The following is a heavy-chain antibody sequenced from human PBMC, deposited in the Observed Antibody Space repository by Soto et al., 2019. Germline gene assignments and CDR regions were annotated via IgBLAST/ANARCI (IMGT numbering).Heavy chain of an antibody. CDR1: GHTLTELS. CDR2: FDPEDGET. V-gene: IGHV1-24*01. J-gene: IGHJ4*02. Sequence: ASVKVSCKVSGHTLTELSMHWVRQAPGKGLERMGGFDPEDGETIYVQKFQGRVTMTEDTSTDTAYMELSSLRSEDTAVYYCATETYDILTGYSSFDYWGQGSLVTVSS. CDR3: ATETYDILTGYSSFDY. D-gene: IGHD3-9*01.